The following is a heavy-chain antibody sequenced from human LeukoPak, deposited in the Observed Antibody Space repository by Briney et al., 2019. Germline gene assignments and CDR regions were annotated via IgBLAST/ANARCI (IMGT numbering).Heavy chain of an antibody. D-gene: IGHD5-18*01. CDR2: IRYDGSNK. CDR1: GFTFSSYG. Sequence: TGRSLRLSCAASGFTFSSYGMHWVRQAPGKGLEWVAFIRYDGSNKYYADSVKGRFTISRDNSKNTLYLQMNSLRAEHTAVYYCAKDAVDTAIPSWFDPWGQGTLVTVSS. J-gene: IGHJ5*02. V-gene: IGHV3-30*02. CDR3: AKDAVDTAIPSWFDP.